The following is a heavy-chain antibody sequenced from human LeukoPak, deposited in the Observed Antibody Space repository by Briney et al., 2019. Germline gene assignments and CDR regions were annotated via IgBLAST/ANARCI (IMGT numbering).Heavy chain of an antibody. Sequence: GGSLRLSCAASGFTFSTYNLNWVRQAPGKGLEWVSSISGSSTYIYYADSVKGRFTISRDNAKNTLYLQMNSLRAEDTALYYCATSARTYIGSSLDYWGQGTLVTVSS. V-gene: IGHV3-21*01. D-gene: IGHD2-15*01. J-gene: IGHJ4*02. CDR1: GFTFSTYN. CDR3: ATSARTYIGSSLDY. CDR2: ISGSSTYI.